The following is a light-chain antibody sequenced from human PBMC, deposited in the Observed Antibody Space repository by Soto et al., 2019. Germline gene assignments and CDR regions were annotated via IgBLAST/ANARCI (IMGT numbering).Light chain of an antibody. CDR3: SSYTSSTPYV. J-gene: IGLJ1*01. CDR2: DVS. V-gene: IGLV2-14*01. CDR1: SSDVGGYNY. Sequence: QSALTQPASVSGSPGQSITISCTRTSSDVGGYNYVSWYQQHPGKAPKLTIYDVSNRPSGVSNRFSGSTSGNTASLTISGLQAEDEADYYCSSYTSSTPYVFGTGTKVTVL.